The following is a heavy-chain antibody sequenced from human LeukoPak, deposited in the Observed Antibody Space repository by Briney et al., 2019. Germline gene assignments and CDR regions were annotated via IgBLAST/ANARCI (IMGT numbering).Heavy chain of an antibody. J-gene: IGHJ5*02. Sequence: ETLXLTCTVSGGSISSYYWSWIRQPPGKGLEWIGYIYYSGSTNYNPSLKSRVTISVDTSKNQFSLKLSSVTAADTAVYYCARDGDYDGSNWFDPWGQGTLVTVSS. CDR2: IYYSGST. CDR1: GGSISSYY. V-gene: IGHV4-59*01. CDR3: ARDGDYDGSNWFDP. D-gene: IGHD3-22*01.